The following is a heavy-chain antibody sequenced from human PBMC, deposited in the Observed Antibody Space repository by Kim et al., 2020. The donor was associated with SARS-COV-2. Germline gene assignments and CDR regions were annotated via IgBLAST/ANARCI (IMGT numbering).Heavy chain of an antibody. CDR2: IYYSGST. Sequence: SETLSLTCTVSGGSISSYYWSWIRQPPGKGLEWIGYIYYSGSTNYNPSLKSRVTISVDTSKNQFSLKLSSVTAADTAVYYCARVRPPTSPAGWFDPWGQGTLVTVSS. J-gene: IGHJ5*02. CDR1: GGSISSYY. CDR3: ARVRPPTSPAGWFDP. V-gene: IGHV4-59*01.